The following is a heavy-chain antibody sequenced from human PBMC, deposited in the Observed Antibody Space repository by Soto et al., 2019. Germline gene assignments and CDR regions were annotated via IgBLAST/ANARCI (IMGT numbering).Heavy chain of an antibody. J-gene: IGHJ5*02. V-gene: IGHV1-8*01. CDR1: GYTFTSYD. CDR2: MHPNSGNT. CDR3: ARXVAAGNCFDP. Sequence: QVQLVQSGAEVKKPGASVKVSCKASGYTFTSYDINWVRQATGQGLEWMGWMHPNSGNTGYAQKFQGRVPMTTNTSISTAYMELSSLRSEDTAVYYCARXVAAGNCFDPWGQGTLVTLSS. D-gene: IGHD6-13*01.